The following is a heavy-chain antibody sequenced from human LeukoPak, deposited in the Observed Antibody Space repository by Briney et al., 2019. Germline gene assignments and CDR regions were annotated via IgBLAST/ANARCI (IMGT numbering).Heavy chain of an antibody. CDR3: AREGEEFDYVWGSSGNRKDYYYYYMDV. V-gene: IGHV1-69*05. CDR1: GYTFTGYY. CDR2: IIPIFGTA. Sequence: GASVKVSCKASGYTFTGYYMHWERQAPGQGLEWMGGIIPIFGTANYAQKFQGRVTITTDESTSTAYMELSSLRSEDTAVYYCAREGEEFDYVWGSSGNRKDYYYYYMDVWGKGTTVTVSS. J-gene: IGHJ6*03. D-gene: IGHD3-16*01.